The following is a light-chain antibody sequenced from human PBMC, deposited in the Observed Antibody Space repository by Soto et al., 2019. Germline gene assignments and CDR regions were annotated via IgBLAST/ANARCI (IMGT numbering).Light chain of an antibody. CDR1: QSISSW. V-gene: IGKV1-5*01. Sequence: DIQMTQSPSTLSASVGDIVTITCRASQSISSWLAWYQQKPGKAPKLLIYDASTSESGVPSRFSGSGSGTEFTLTISSLQPDDFATYYCQKYNSYSGKFGQGTKVDIK. CDR3: QKYNSYSGK. J-gene: IGKJ1*01. CDR2: DAS.